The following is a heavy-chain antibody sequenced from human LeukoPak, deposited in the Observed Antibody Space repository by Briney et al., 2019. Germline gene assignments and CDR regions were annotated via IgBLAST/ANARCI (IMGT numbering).Heavy chain of an antibody. V-gene: IGHV4-30-2*01. CDR1: GDSISSSGYY. J-gene: IGHJ4*02. CDR3: ARDTDSYGLTEDY. D-gene: IGHD5-18*01. CDR2: IYHTGRT. Sequence: SETLSLTCTVSGDSISSSGYYSTWIRQTPGRGLGWIASIYHTGRTLSNPSLKSRVTMSLDKSMNQFSLNLASVTAADTAMYYCARDTDSYGLTEDYWGQGTLVTVSS.